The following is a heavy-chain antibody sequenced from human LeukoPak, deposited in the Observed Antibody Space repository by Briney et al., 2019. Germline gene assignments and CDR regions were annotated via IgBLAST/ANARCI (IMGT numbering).Heavy chain of an antibody. D-gene: IGHD3-16*01. CDR3: ARRGFVN. CDR2: IIPIFGTA. CDR1: GYTFTSYD. Sequence: SVKVSCKASGYTFTSYDINWVRQATGQGLEWMGGIIPIFGTANYAQKFQGRVTITTDESTSTAYMELSSLRSEDTAVYYCARRGFVNWGQGTLVTVSS. J-gene: IGHJ4*02. V-gene: IGHV1-69*05.